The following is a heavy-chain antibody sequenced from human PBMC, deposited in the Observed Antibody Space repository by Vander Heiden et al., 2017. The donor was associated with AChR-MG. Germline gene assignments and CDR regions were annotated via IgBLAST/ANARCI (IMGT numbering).Heavy chain of an antibody. D-gene: IGHD3-22*01. CDR1: GFTFGDYA. CDR2: TRSKAYGGTT. CDR3: TRDHVYYYDSSGYWFDP. Sequence: EVQLVESGGGLVQPGRSLRLSCTASGFTFGDYAMSWFRQAPGKGLEWVGFTRSKAYGGTTEYAASVKGRFTISRDDSKSIAYLQMNSLKTEHTAVYYCTRDHVYYYDSSGYWFDPWGQGTQVTVSS. V-gene: IGHV3-49*03. J-gene: IGHJ5*02.